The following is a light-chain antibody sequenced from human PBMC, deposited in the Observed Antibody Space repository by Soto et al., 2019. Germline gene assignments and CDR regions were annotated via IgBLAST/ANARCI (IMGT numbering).Light chain of an antibody. V-gene: IGKV1-5*01. Sequence: DSQMTQPPSTLSASVGDRITITCRASQNINNRLAWYQQKPGKAPKLLIYDASSLKSGVPSRFSGSGSGTEFTLTIRSLQADDSATYYCQQYNGYFGPGTKVDIK. J-gene: IGKJ3*01. CDR2: DAS. CDR1: QNINNR. CDR3: QQYNGY.